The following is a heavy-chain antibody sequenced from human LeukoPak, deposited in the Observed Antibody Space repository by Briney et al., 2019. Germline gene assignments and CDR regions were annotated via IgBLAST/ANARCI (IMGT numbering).Heavy chain of an antibody. D-gene: IGHD6-19*01. CDR3: ARVGRRVAVAGNAFDI. V-gene: IGHV3-66*01. CDR1: GLTVSSTY. J-gene: IGHJ3*02. CDR2: IYSDGST. Sequence: GGSLRLSCAASGLTVSSTYMSWVRQAPGKGLEWVTVIYSDGSTYYADSVKGRFTISRDNSKNTLYLQMNSLRAEDTAVYYCARVGRRVAVAGNAFDIWGQGTMVTVSS.